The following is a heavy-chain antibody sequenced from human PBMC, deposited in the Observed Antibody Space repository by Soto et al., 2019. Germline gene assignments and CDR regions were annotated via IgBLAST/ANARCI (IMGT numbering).Heavy chain of an antibody. Sequence: QVQLVQSGAEVKKPGSSVKISCKASGGSFRTNAFSWVRQAPGQGLEWMGGIIPIFPTPDYAQKFQGTVTXTXDXXTTTTYMELSSLRSEDTATYYCARDKDRQQLGGNYYYIMDVWGQGTTVTVSS. D-gene: IGHD3-3*02. CDR3: ARDKDRQQLGGNYYYIMDV. V-gene: IGHV1-69*05. CDR2: IIPIFPTP. J-gene: IGHJ6*02. CDR1: GGSFRTNA.